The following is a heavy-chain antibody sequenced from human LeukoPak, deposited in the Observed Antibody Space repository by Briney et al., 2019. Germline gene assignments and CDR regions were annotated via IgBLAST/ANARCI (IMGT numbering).Heavy chain of an antibody. CDR3: ARDERGYSYGNYFDY. Sequence: GGSLRLSCAASGVTFSSYEMNWVRQAPGKGLEWVSYISSSGSTIYYADSVKGRFTISRDNAKNSLYLQMNSLRAEDTAVYYCARDERGYSYGNYFDYWGQGTLVTVSS. J-gene: IGHJ4*02. D-gene: IGHD5-18*01. V-gene: IGHV3-48*03. CDR2: ISSSGSTI. CDR1: GVTFSSYE.